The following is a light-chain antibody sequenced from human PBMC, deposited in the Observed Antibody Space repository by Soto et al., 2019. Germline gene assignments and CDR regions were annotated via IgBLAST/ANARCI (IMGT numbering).Light chain of an antibody. V-gene: IGKV1-5*01. J-gene: IGKJ1*01. Sequence: DIQMTQSPSTLSASFGDRVTITCAASQSISSWLAWYQQKPGKAPKLLIYDASSLESGVPSRFSGSGYGTEFNLTISSLQPDDFATYYCQHYNSYSEAFGQGTKVDIK. CDR3: QHYNSYSEA. CDR2: DAS. CDR1: QSISSW.